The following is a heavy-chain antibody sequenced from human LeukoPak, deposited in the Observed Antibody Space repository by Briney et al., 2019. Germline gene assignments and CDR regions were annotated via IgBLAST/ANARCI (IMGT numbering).Heavy chain of an antibody. CDR3: ARGNYEALYFDY. V-gene: IGHV4-59*08. J-gene: IGHJ4*02. Sequence: SETLSLTCTVSGGSISSYYWSWIRQPPGKGLEWIGYIYYSGSTNYNPSLKSRVTISVDTSKNQFSLKLSSVTAADAAVYYCARGNYEALYFDYWGQGTLVTVSS. D-gene: IGHD3-22*01. CDR2: IYYSGST. CDR1: GGSISSYY.